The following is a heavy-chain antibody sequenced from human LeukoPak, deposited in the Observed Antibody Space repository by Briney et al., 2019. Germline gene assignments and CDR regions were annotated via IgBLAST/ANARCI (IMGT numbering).Heavy chain of an antibody. CDR3: AKPHCSSTSCYTWWFDP. D-gene: IGHD2-2*02. Sequence: SETLSLTCAVYGGSFSGYYWSWTRQPPGKGLEWIGEINHSGSTNYNPSLKSRVTISVDTSKNQFSLKLSSVTAADTAVYYCAKPHCSSTSCYTWWFDPWGQGTLVTVSS. J-gene: IGHJ5*02. V-gene: IGHV4-34*01. CDR2: INHSGST. CDR1: GGSFSGYY.